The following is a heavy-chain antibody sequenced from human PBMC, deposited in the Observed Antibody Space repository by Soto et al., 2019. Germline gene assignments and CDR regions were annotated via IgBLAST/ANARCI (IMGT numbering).Heavy chain of an antibody. CDR3: ARLIYGDYLPYYYYMDV. V-gene: IGHV1-18*01. Sequence: ASVKVSCKASGYTFTSYGISWVRQAPGQGLEWMGWISAYNGNTNYAQKLQGRVSMTTDTSTSTAYMELRSLRSDDTAVYYCARLIYGDYLPYYYYMDVWGKGTTVTVSS. J-gene: IGHJ6*03. D-gene: IGHD4-17*01. CDR1: GYTFTSYG. CDR2: ISAYNGNT.